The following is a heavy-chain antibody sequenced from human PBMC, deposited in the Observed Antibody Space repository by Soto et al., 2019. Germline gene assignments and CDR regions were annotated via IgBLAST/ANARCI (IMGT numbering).Heavy chain of an antibody. CDR2: ISPYNGNT. J-gene: IGHJ4*02. CDR1: GYTFRNYG. D-gene: IGHD3-3*01. Sequence: ASVKVSCKASGYTFRNYGITWVRQAPGQGLEWMAWISPYNGNTNYAQDLQGRVTMTTDTSTSTAYMELRSLTSEDTAMYYCARDLVSGSDFWRAYNGGYFDYWGQGTMVTVSS. V-gene: IGHV1-18*01. CDR3: ARDLVSGSDFWRAYNGGYFDY.